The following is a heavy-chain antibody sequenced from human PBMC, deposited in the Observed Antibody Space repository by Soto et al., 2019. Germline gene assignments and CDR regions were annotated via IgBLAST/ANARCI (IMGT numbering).Heavy chain of an antibody. Sequence: GGSLRLSCAASGFTFSSYGMTWVRQAPGEGLRWVSGITSGGSTFYADSVEGRFTISRDNSKNTVYLQMNSLRGDDTAVYYCVKDRGGPDDYWGQGALVTVSS. V-gene: IGHV3-23*01. J-gene: IGHJ4*02. CDR3: VKDRGGPDDY. CDR1: GFTFSSYG. CDR2: ITSGGST. D-gene: IGHD2-15*01.